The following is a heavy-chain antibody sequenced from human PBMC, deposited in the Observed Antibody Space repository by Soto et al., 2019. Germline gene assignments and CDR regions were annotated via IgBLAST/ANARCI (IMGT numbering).Heavy chain of an antibody. CDR2: IYHSGST. CDR3: ARTEREVTTYWFDP. J-gene: IGHJ5*02. V-gene: IGHV4-30-2*01. CDR1: GGSISSGGYS. Sequence: LSLTCAVSGGSISSGGYSWSRIRQPPGKGLEWIGYIYHSGSTYYNPSLKSRVTISVDRSKNQFSLKLSSVTAADTAVYYCARTEREVTTYWFDPWGQGTPVTVSS. D-gene: IGHD4-17*01.